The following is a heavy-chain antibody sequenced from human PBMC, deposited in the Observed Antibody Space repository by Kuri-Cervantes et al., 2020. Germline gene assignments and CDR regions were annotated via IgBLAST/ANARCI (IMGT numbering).Heavy chain of an antibody. D-gene: IGHD1-26*01. J-gene: IGHJ3*02. CDR1: GYTFTSYY. CDR2: INPSGGST. V-gene: IGHV1-46*01. Sequence: ASVKVSCKASGYTFTSYYMHWVRQAPGQGLEWMGIINPSGGSTSYAQKFQGRVTVTRDTSTSTVYMELSSLRSEDTAVYYCARDSQGGAFDIWGQGTMVTVSS. CDR3: ARDSQGGAFDI.